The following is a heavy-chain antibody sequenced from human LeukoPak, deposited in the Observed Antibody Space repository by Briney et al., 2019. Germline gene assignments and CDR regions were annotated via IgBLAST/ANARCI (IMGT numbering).Heavy chain of an antibody. CDR2: IYYSGST. CDR3: ARALPVPCGYSGYDHPYYFDY. D-gene: IGHD5-12*01. Sequence: SETLSLTCTVSGGSISSYYWSWIRQPPGKRLEWIGYIYYSGSTNYNPSLKSRVAISVDTSKNQFSLKLSSVTAADTAVYYCARALPVPCGYSGYDHPYYFDYWGQGTLVTVSS. V-gene: IGHV4-59*01. J-gene: IGHJ4*02. CDR1: GGSISSYY.